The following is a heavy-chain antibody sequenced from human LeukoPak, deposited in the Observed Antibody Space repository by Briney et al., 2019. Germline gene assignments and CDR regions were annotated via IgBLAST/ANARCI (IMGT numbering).Heavy chain of an antibody. CDR3: AKGRRTYYYYGMDV. Sequence: TGGSLRLSCAASGFTFNNYVMSWVRQAPGKGLEWVSAISGSGGSAYYADPVKGRFTISRDNSKNTLNLQMSSLRADDTAVYYCAKGRRTYYYYGMDVWGQGTTVTVSS. CDR1: GFTFNNYV. J-gene: IGHJ6*02. V-gene: IGHV3-23*01. CDR2: ISGSGGSA.